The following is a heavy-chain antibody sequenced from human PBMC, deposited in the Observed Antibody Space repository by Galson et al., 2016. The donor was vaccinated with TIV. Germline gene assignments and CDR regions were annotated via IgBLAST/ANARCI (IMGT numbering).Heavy chain of an antibody. CDR2: IRYDGSRT. Sequence: SLRLSCAASGFPFSSFGMHWVRQSPGKGPEWVALIRYDGSRTYYADSVKGRFTISRDDSKNPLYLQMNGLRRDDSAVYSCATGWVAHSYYFYGMNVWGQGTTVIVSS. D-gene: IGHD1-26*01. CDR3: ATGWVAHSYYFYGMNV. V-gene: IGHV3-30*02. J-gene: IGHJ6*02. CDR1: GFPFSSFG.